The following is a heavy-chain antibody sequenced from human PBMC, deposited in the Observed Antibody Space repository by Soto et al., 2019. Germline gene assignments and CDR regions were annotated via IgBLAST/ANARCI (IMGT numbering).Heavy chain of an antibody. CDR3: ARGETGVDDALHI. J-gene: IGHJ3*02. V-gene: IGHV1-2*02. Sequence: QEKLVQSGAEVKKPGASVKVSCKTSGYIFSAYYLYWVRQAPGQGPEWVGWINPDSGATNYPQKFQGRVTMTRDTSTRTAYMEVNRLRSDDTAVYFCARGETGVDDALHIWGQGTMVTVSS. CDR2: INPDSGAT. CDR1: GYIFSAYY. D-gene: IGHD7-27*01.